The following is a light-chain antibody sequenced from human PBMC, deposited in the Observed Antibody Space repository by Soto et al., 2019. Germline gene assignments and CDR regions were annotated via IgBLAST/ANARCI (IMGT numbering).Light chain of an antibody. CDR1: SSDVGSYNL. CDR3: CSYAGSSTPEGYV. J-gene: IGLJ1*01. V-gene: IGLV2-23*01. Sequence: SGLAHPASVSWTPGQSVTISCTGTSSDVGSYNLVSWYQQHPGKAPKLMIYEGSKRPSGVSNRFSGSKSGNTASLTISGLQSEDEADYYCCSYAGSSTPEGYVFGTGTKVTGL. CDR2: EGS.